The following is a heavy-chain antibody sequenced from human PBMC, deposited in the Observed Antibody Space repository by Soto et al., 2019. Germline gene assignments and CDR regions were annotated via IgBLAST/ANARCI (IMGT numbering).Heavy chain of an antibody. Sequence: QVQLVESGGGVVQTGRSLRLSCAASGFNFRSYGIHWVRQAPGKGLDWVAFISYDGSDTYYADSVKGRFTISRDKSKNTLFLQMNSLRGDDTAMYYCARDLMVFPTLACDHWGQGTLVTVSS. CDR2: ISYDGSDT. J-gene: IGHJ5*02. V-gene: IGHV3-30*03. CDR1: GFNFRSYG. D-gene: IGHD2-8*01. CDR3: ARDLMVFPTLACDH.